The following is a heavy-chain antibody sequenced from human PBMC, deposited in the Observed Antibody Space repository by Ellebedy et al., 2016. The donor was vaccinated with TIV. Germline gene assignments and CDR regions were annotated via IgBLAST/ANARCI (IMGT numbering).Heavy chain of an antibody. J-gene: IGHJ4*02. CDR3: AKARSSRVNPFDY. V-gene: IGHV3-23*01. CDR2: MSGSGGST. Sequence: GESLKISCAASGFTFSSYAMSWVRQAPGKGLEWVSAMSGSGGSTYYADSVKGRFTISRDNSKNTLYLQMNSLRAEDTAVYYCAKARSSRVNPFDYWGQGTLVTVSS. CDR1: GFTFSSYA.